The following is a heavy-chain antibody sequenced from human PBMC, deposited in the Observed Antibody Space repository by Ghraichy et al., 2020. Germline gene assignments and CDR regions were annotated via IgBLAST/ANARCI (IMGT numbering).Heavy chain of an antibody. CDR3: ASLQYYYGSGTDTAKSINY. Sequence: GGSLRLSCAASGFTFSSYAMHWVRQAPGKGLEWVAVISYDGSNKYYADSVKGRFTISRDNSKNTLYLQMNSLRAEDTAVYYCASLQYYYGSGTDTAKSINYWGQGTLVTVSS. D-gene: IGHD3-10*01. V-gene: IGHV3-30*04. J-gene: IGHJ4*02. CDR2: ISYDGSNK. CDR1: GFTFSSYA.